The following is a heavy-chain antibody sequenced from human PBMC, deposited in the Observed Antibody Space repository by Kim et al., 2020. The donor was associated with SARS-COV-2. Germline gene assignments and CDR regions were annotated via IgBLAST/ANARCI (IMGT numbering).Heavy chain of an antibody. CDR2: IKSKTDGGTT. Sequence: GGSLRLSCAASGFTFSNAWMSWVRQAPGKGLEWVGRIKSKTDGGTTDYAAPVKGRFTISRDDSKNTLYLQMNSLKTEDTAVYYCTTKKGVGFTNTDYWGQGTLVTVSS. CDR1: GFTFSNAW. CDR3: TTKKGVGFTNTDY. V-gene: IGHV3-15*01. D-gene: IGHD1-1*01. J-gene: IGHJ4*02.